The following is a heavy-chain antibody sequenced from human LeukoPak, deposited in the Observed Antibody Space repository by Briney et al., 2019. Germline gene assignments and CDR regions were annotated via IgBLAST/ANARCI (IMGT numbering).Heavy chain of an antibody. CDR2: IYYSGST. CDR1: GGSISSSSYY. CDR3: ARQKSPPYYYGSGSYSDY. V-gene: IGHV4-39*01. J-gene: IGHJ4*02. D-gene: IGHD3-10*01. Sequence: PSETLSLTCTVSGGSISSSSYYWGWIRQPPGKGLEWIGSIYYSGSTYYNPSLKSRVTISVDTSKNQFSLKLSSVTAADTAVYYCARQKSPPYYYGSGSYSDYWGQGTLVTVSS.